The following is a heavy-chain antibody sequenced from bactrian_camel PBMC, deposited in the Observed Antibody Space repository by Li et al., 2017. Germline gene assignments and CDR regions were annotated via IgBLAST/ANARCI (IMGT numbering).Heavy chain of an antibody. D-gene: IGHD3*01. CDR3: AAVYKAGLISRLIAADEYNY. J-gene: IGHJ4*01. Sequence: HVQLVESGGGSVQAGGSLRLSCAASGYTYNRNCMAWFRQAPGKEREGVARIATGSGNTYYADSVKGRFTISQDNAKNTVYLEMNSLKPEDTAMYYCAAVYKAGLISRLIAADEYNYWGQGTQVTVS. V-gene: IGHV3S1*01. CDR1: GYTYNRNC. CDR2: IATGSGNT.